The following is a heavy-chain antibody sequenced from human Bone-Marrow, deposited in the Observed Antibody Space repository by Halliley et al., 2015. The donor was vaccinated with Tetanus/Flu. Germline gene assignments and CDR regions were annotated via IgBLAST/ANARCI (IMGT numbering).Heavy chain of an antibody. CDR1: GGSLSNYY. V-gene: IGHV4-59*01. Sequence: TLSLTCTVSGGSLSNYYWSWIRQSPGKGLEWIGYIYYSGGTNYNRSLKSRVTISVDKSKNQFSVNLRSVTAADTAVYYCAREAYSYYGMDVWGQGTTVIVSS. J-gene: IGHJ6*02. CDR3: AREAYSYYGMDV. CDR2: IYYSGGT.